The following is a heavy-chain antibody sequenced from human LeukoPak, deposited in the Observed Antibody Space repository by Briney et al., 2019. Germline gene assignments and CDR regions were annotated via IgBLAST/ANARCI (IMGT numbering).Heavy chain of an antibody. D-gene: IGHD3-10*01. J-gene: IGHJ5*02. CDR3: AGRYLRGLLWFGELNWFDP. Sequence: PSETLSLTCTVSGGSISSSSYYWGWIRQPPGKGLEWIGSIYYSGSTYYNPSLKSRVTISVDTSKNQFSLKLSSVTAADTAVYYCAGRYLRGLLWFGELNWFDPWGQGTLVTVSS. V-gene: IGHV4-39*01. CDR1: GGSISSSSYY. CDR2: IYYSGST.